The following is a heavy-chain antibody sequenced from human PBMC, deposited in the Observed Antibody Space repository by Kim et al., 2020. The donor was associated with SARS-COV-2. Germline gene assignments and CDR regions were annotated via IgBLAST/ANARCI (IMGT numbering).Heavy chain of an antibody. V-gene: IGHV3-21*01. Sequence: YADSVKGRFTITKDNAKNSLYLQMNSLRAEDTAVYYCARDSSRSQDGMDVWGQGTTVTVSS. CDR3: ARDSSRSQDGMDV. J-gene: IGHJ6*02. D-gene: IGHD1-26*01.